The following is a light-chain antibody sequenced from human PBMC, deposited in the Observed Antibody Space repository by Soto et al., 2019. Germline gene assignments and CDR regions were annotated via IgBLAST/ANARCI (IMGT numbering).Light chain of an antibody. CDR1: SSNIGINT. CDR3: ASFRSGTILV. Sequence: QSALTQPPSASGTPGQRVTISCSGSSSNIGINTVNWYQQLPGTAPKLLIHTNNQRPSGVPDRFSGSKSGTSASLAISGLQSEDEADYFCASFRSGTILVFGSGTKVTVL. J-gene: IGLJ1*01. V-gene: IGLV1-44*01. CDR2: TNN.